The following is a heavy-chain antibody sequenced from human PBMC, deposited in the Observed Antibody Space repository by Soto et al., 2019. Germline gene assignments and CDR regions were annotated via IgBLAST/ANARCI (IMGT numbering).Heavy chain of an antibody. V-gene: IGHV4-59*08. D-gene: IGHD2-2*01. CDR2: IYYGGST. CDR1: GGSISPYY. Sequence: SETLSLTCTVSGGSISPYYWSWIRQPPGKGLEWVGYIYYGGSTSYNPSLKSRITISLETSKSQISLRLSSVTAADTAVYYCARVPDYWGQGILVTVSS. J-gene: IGHJ4*02. CDR3: ARVPDY.